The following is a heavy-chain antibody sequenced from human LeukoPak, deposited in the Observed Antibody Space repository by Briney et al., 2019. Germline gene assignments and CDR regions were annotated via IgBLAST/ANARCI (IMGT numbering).Heavy chain of an antibody. J-gene: IGHJ4*02. CDR3: VRDYDTSGPQKNYFDF. CDR1: GGTFSTYA. Sequence: SVTVSCKASGGTFSTYAISWVRQAPGQGLEWMGRIIPVFDTSHYAERFQDRVTFSVDKSTSTAYMELTSLNSGDTAVYYCVRDYDTSGPQKNYFDFWGQGTLVTVSS. V-gene: IGHV1-69*06. CDR2: IIPVFDTS. D-gene: IGHD3-22*01.